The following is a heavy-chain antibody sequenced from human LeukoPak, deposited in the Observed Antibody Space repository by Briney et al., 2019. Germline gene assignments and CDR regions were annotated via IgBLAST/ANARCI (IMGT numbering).Heavy chain of an antibody. V-gene: IGHV3-30*02. CDR3: AKVRGFVVVPAAIPTAGAFDI. D-gene: IGHD2-2*02. CDR1: GFTFSSYG. CDR2: IRYDGSNK. Sequence: GGSLRLSCAASGFTFSSYGMHWVRQAPGKGLEWVAFIRYDGSNKYYADSVKGRFTISRDNSKNTLYLQMNSLRAEDTAVYYCAKVRGFVVVPAAIPTAGAFDIWGQGTMVTVSS. J-gene: IGHJ3*02.